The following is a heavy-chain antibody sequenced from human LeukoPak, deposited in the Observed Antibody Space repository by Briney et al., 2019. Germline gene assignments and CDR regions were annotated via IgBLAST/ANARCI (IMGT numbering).Heavy chain of an antibody. V-gene: IGHV1-8*01. D-gene: IGHD2-21*01. CDR3: ARERFGGAQDRFDP. Sequence: ASVKVSCKASGYTFTSYDINWVRQATGQGLEWMGWMNPNSGNTGYAQKFQGRVTMTRNTSISTAYMELSSLRSEDTAVYYCARERFGGAQDRFDPWGQGTLVTVSS. CDR1: GYTFTSYD. CDR2: MNPNSGNT. J-gene: IGHJ5*02.